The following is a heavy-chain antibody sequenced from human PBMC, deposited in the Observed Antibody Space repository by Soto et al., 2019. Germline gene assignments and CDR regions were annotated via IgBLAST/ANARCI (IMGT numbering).Heavy chain of an antibody. CDR2: VSYSDSS. V-gene: IGHV4-59*12. J-gene: IGHJ4*02. CDR3: ARAPGR. Sequence: PSETLSQTCPVADESMYNFYWSWIRQTPGKGLEWIGYVSYSDSSNYNPSLKSRVTISVDRSKNQFSLKLSSVTAADTAVYYCARAPGRWGQGTLVTVSS. CDR1: DESMYNFY.